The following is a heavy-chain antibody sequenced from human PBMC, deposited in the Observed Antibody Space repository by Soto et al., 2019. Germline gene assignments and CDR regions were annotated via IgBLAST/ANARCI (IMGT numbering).Heavy chain of an antibody. D-gene: IGHD3-22*01. CDR3: ITNYYDSSGYDNWFDP. J-gene: IGHJ5*02. Sequence: GGSLRLSCTASGFTFGDYAMSWFRQAPGKGLEWVGFIRSKAYGGTTEYAASVKGRFTISRDDSKSIAYLQMNSLKTEDTAVYYCITNYYDSSGYDNWFDPWGQGTLVTVSS. CDR2: IRSKAYGGTT. V-gene: IGHV3-49*03. CDR1: GFTFGDYA.